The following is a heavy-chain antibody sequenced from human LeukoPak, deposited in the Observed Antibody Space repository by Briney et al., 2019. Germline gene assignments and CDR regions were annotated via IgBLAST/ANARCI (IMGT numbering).Heavy chain of an antibody. CDR2: IYYSGST. Sequence: PSETLSLTCTCSGGSISSGNYYWGWIRQPPGKGLVWIGSIYYSGSTYYNPSLKSRVTISVDTSKNQISLKVTSVAAADTAVYYCAGRTTVTTFGVFGYWGQGTLVTVSS. D-gene: IGHD4-17*01. CDR1: GGSISSGNYY. CDR3: AGRTTVTTFGVFGY. J-gene: IGHJ4*02. V-gene: IGHV4-39*01.